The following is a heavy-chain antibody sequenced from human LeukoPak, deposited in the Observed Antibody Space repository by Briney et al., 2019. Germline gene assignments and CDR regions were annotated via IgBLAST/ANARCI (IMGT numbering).Heavy chain of an antibody. V-gene: IGHV4-4*02. J-gene: IGHJ4*02. CDR2: IYHSGMT. D-gene: IGHD6-13*01. Sequence: PSETLSLTCTVPGGSISSPNWGTWVRQPPGEGLEWIGEIYHSGMTNYKTCLKNRVTISVDKSKNQFSLNLSSVTAADTAVYYCARAVEAAAGTYNYFDYWGQGTLVTVSS. CDR1: GGSISSPNW. CDR3: ARAVEAAAGTYNYFDY.